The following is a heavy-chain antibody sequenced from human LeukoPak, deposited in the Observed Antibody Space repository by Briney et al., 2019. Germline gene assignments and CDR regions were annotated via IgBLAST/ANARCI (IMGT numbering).Heavy chain of an antibody. D-gene: IGHD3-22*01. Sequence: SETLSHTCTVSGDSISSTSYYWGWIRQPPGKGLEWIGSIYYSGSTYYNPSLKSRVTISVDTSKNPFSLKLSSVTAADTAVYYCARDQVDYDTPDHFDYWGKGTLVTVSS. CDR1: GDSISSTSYY. CDR2: IYYSGST. V-gene: IGHV4-39*07. CDR3: ARDQVDYDTPDHFDY. J-gene: IGHJ4*02.